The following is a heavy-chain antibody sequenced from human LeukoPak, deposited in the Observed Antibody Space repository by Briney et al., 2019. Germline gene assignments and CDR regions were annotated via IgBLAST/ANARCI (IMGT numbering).Heavy chain of an antibody. CDR2: IFYSGST. CDR3: ARAVGGDGSGSL. Sequence: SETLSLTCTVSGGSISSYYWTWIRQPPGKGLEWIGYIFYSGSTNYNPSLKSRVTISVDTSKNQFSLKLSSVTAADTAVYYCARAVGGDGSGSLWGPGTLVTVSS. CDR1: GGSISSYY. V-gene: IGHV4-59*01. D-gene: IGHD3-10*01. J-gene: IGHJ4*02.